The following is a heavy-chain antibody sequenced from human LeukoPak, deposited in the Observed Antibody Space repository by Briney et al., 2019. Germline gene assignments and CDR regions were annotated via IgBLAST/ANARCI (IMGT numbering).Heavy chain of an antibody. Sequence: PGGSLRLSCAASGFTFSSYWMSWVRQAPGKGLEWVANIKQDGSEKYYVDSVKGRFTISRDNAKNSLYLQMNSLRAEDTAVYYCARGDGYCSGGSCYSPDWFDPWGQGTLVTVSS. V-gene: IGHV3-7*01. D-gene: IGHD2-15*01. CDR3: ARGDGYCSGGSCYSPDWFDP. CDR2: IKQDGSEK. CDR1: GFTFSSYW. J-gene: IGHJ5*02.